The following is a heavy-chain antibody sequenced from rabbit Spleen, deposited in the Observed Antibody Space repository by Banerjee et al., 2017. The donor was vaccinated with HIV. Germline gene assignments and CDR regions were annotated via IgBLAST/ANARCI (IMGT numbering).Heavy chain of an antibody. Sequence: EESGGDLVKPEGSLTLTCTASGFSFSINYWICWVRQAPGKGLEWIACIYTGSGSTYYASWAKGRFTISKPSSTTVTLQVTSLTAADSATYFCARDAGTSFSTYGMDLWGQGTLVTVS. V-gene: IGHV1S45*01. J-gene: IGHJ6*01. CDR1: GFSFSINYW. CDR3: ARDAGTSFSTYGMDL. CDR2: IYTGSGST. D-gene: IGHD8-1*01.